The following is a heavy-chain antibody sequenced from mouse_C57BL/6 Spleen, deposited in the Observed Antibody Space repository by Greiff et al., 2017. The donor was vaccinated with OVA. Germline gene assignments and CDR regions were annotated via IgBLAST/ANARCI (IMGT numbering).Heavy chain of an antibody. Sequence: DVQLQESGPVLVKPGPSVKISCKASGFTFTDYYMHWVKQSHGKSLEWIGLVYPYNGGTSYNQKFKGKATLTVDTSSSTAYMELNSLTSEDSAVYYCARTGYYGSSLYYFDYWGQGTTLTVSS. V-gene: IGHV1-36*01. D-gene: IGHD1-1*01. CDR2: VYPYNGGT. CDR3: ARTGYYGSSLYYFDY. CDR1: GFTFTDYY. J-gene: IGHJ2*01.